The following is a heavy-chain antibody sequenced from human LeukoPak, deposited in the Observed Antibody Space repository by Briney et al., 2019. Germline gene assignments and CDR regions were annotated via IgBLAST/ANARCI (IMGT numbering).Heavy chain of an antibody. Sequence: GGSLRLSCAASGFTFSSYSMNCVRQAPGKGLEWVSSISSSSSYIYYADSVKGRFTISRDNAKNSLYLQMNSLRAEDTAVYYCASGGYYDFWSGPGYWGQGTLVTVSS. CDR3: ASGGYYDFWSGPGY. CDR2: ISSSSSYI. D-gene: IGHD3-3*01. J-gene: IGHJ4*02. V-gene: IGHV3-21*01. CDR1: GFTFSSYS.